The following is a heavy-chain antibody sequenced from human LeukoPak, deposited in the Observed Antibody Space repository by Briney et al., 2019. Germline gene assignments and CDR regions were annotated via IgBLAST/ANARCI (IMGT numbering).Heavy chain of an antibody. CDR1: GFTFSSYA. Sequence: GGSLRLSCAASGFTFSSYAMHWVRQAPGKGLEWVAVISYDGSNKYYADSVKGRFTISRDNSKNTLYLQMNSLRAEDTAVYYCARGGTTAPMDYGMDVWGQGTTVTVSS. CDR3: ARGGTTAPMDYGMDV. CDR2: ISYDGSNK. D-gene: IGHD1-1*01. V-gene: IGHV3-30-3*01. J-gene: IGHJ6*02.